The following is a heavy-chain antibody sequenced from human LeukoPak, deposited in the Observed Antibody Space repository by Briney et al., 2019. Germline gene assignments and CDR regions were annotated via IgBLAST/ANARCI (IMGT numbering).Heavy chain of an antibody. CDR3: AKDGRWGSGSWFGSFYYYYYMDV. D-gene: IGHD3-10*01. Sequence: GGSLRLSCAASGFTFSSYEMNWVRQAPGKGLEWVAFIRYDGSNKYYADSVKGRFTISRDNSKNTLYLQMNSLRAEDTAVYYCAKDGRWGSGSWFGSFYYYYYMDVWGKGTTVTISS. CDR2: IRYDGSNK. J-gene: IGHJ6*03. V-gene: IGHV3-30*02. CDR1: GFTFSSYE.